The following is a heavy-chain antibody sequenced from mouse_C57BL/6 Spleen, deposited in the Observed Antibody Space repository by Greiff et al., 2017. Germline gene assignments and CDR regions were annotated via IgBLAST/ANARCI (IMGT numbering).Heavy chain of an antibody. Sequence: VQLQQSGAELVRPGASVKLSCTASGFNIKDDYMHWVKQRPEQGLEWIGWIDPENGDTEYASKFQGKATITADTSSNTAYLQLSSLTSEDTAVYYCTSPYYVNPWFAYWGQGTLGTVSA. CDR3: TSPYYVNPWFAY. D-gene: IGHD2-10*01. J-gene: IGHJ3*01. CDR1: GFNIKDDY. V-gene: IGHV14-4*01. CDR2: IDPENGDT.